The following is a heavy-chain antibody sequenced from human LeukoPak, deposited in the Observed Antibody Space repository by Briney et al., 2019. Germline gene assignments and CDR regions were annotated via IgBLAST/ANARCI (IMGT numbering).Heavy chain of an antibody. Sequence: GGSLRLSCAASGFTFSSYAMSWVRQAPGKGLEWVSAISGSGGSTYYADSVKGRFTISRDNSKNTLYLQMNSLRAEDTAVYYCAKKAVGGSYSSSPRMGPNWFDPWGQGTLVTVSS. D-gene: IGHD6-6*01. V-gene: IGHV3-23*01. CDR2: ISGSGGST. CDR1: GFTFSSYA. CDR3: AKKAVGGSYSSSPRMGPNWFDP. J-gene: IGHJ5*02.